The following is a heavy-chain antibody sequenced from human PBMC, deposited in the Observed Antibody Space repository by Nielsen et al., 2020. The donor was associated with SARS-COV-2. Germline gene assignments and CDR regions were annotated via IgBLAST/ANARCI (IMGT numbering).Heavy chain of an antibody. CDR2: ISSSSSYI. CDR3: ARLQRDLVTIFGVAIPYYFDY. D-gene: IGHD3-3*01. V-gene: IGHV3-21*01. J-gene: IGHJ4*02. CDR1: GFTFSSYS. Sequence: GESLKISCAASGFTFSSYSMNWVRQAPGKGLEWVSSISSSSSYIYYADSVKGRFTISRDNAKNSLYLQMNSLRAEDTAVYYCARLQRDLVTIFGVAIPYYFDYWGQGTLVTVSS.